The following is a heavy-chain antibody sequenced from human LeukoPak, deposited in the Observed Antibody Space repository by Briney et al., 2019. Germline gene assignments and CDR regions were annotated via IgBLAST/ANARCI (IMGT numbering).Heavy chain of an antibody. Sequence: GSSVKVSCKASGYTFTGYYMHWVRQAPGQGLEWMGWINPNSGGTNYAQKFQGWVTMTRDTSISTAYMELSRLRSDDTAVYYCARGVRAAALYKGNSNSRDYFDYWGQGTLVTVSS. CDR3: ARGVRAAALYKGNSNSRDYFDY. V-gene: IGHV1-2*04. CDR1: GYTFTGYY. CDR2: INPNSGGT. D-gene: IGHD4-11*01. J-gene: IGHJ4*02.